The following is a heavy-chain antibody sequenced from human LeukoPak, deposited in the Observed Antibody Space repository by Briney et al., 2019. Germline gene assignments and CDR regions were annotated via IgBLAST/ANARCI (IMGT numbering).Heavy chain of an antibody. V-gene: IGHV3-33*06. J-gene: IGHJ6*02. D-gene: IGHD3-9*01. CDR2: IWNDGSNK. Sequence: GGSLRLSCAASGFTFSNCGIHWVRQAPGKGLEWVAGIWNDGSNKYYADFVKCRFTISRDNSKNTLHLQMNSLKAGDTAVYYCAKDRFPFDDAHYGMDVWGQGTTVTVSS. CDR3: AKDRFPFDDAHYGMDV. CDR1: GFTFSNCG.